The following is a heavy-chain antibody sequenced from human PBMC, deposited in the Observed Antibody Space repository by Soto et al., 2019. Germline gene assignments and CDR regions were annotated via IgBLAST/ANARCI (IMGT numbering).Heavy chain of an antibody. CDR2: ISRDGTNK. CDR3: ARSRSAAVADSFDF. D-gene: IGHD3-10*01. CDR1: GFTFSRYA. V-gene: IGHV3-30*04. J-gene: IGHJ4*02. Sequence: VGSLRLSCAASGFTFSRYAIHWVRQALGKGLEWVAVISRDGTNKYYVGSVKGRFTISRDNSRNTLYLQMNSLRHEDAAVYYCARSRSAAVADSFDFWGQGTLVTVSS.